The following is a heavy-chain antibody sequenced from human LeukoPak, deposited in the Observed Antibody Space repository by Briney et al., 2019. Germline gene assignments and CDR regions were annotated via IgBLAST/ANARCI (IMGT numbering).Heavy chain of an antibody. CDR1: GGSISSSSYY. Sequence: SETLSLTCTVSGGSISSSSYYWGWIRQPPGKGLEWIGSIYYSGSTYYNPSLKSRVTISVDTSKNQFSLKLSSVTAADTAVYYCARQPKYCSSTSCYAHIFDYWGQGTLVTVSS. V-gene: IGHV4-39*01. J-gene: IGHJ4*02. CDR3: ARQPKYCSSTSCYAHIFDY. D-gene: IGHD2-2*01. CDR2: IYYSGST.